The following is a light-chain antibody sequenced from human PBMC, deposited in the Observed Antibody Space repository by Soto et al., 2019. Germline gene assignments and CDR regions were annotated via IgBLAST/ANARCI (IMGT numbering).Light chain of an antibody. Sequence: QSVLTQPPSASGTPGQSVTISCSGSSSNIGRNTVNWYQQLPGTAPKLLIYTNNQRPSGVPARVSGSKSGTSASLAISGLQSEDEADYYCAARDDSLNAWVFGGGTKLTVL. V-gene: IGLV1-44*01. J-gene: IGLJ3*02. CDR1: SSNIGRNT. CDR3: AARDDSLNAWV. CDR2: TNN.